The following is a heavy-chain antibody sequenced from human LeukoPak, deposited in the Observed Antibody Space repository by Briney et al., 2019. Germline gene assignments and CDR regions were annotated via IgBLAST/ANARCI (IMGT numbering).Heavy chain of an antibody. CDR1: GGSISSYY. D-gene: IGHD3-22*01. Sequence: SETLSLTCSVFGGSISSYYWSWIRQPPGKGLQWIGYIYHIESTSGGTNYNPSLKSRVTISVDTSKSQFSLKLSSVTAADTAVYYCARASYYDSSGYWRHGAFDIWGQGTMVTVSS. CDR2: IYHIESTSGGT. V-gene: IGHV4-59*01. CDR3: ARASYYDSSGYWRHGAFDI. J-gene: IGHJ3*02.